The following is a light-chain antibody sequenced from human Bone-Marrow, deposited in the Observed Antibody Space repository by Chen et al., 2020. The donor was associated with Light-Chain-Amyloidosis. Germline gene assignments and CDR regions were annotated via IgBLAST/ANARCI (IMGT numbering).Light chain of an antibody. Sequence: SYELTQPPSVSVSPVQTARITCSGADLSTEYPYWYQQKPGQAPGLVIHRDTERPSGISERFSGSSSGTTATLTISGVQAEDEADYHCQSADSSGTYEVIFGGGTKLTVL. CDR1: DLSTEY. CDR3: QSADSSGTYEVI. CDR2: RDT. J-gene: IGLJ2*01. V-gene: IGLV3-25*03.